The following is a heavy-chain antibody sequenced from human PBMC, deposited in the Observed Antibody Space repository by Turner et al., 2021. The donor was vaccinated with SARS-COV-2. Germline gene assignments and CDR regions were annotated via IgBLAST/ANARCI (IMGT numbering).Heavy chain of an antibody. CDR3: ARDPNAGYYYMDV. CDR1: GFTFSSYG. V-gene: IGHV3-33*01. CDR2: IWYDGSNK. Sequence: QVQLVESGGGVVQPGRSLRLSCEASGFTFSSYGMHWVRQGPGKGLEGVAVIWYDGSNKYYADSVKGRFTISRDNSKNTLYLQMNSLRAEDTAVYYCARDPNAGYYYMDVWGKGTTVTVSS. J-gene: IGHJ6*03. D-gene: IGHD2-8*01.